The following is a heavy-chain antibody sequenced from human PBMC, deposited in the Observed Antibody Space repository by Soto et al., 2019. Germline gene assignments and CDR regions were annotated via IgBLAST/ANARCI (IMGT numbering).Heavy chain of an antibody. J-gene: IGHJ4*02. CDR3: ARSSPSVTNPFDY. D-gene: IGHD4-17*01. CDR2: TCYRSKWYT. CDR1: GDSVSSNSSA. V-gene: IGHV6-1*01. Sequence: SQTLSLTCAISGDSVSSNSSAWSWIRQSPSRGLEWLGRTCYRSKWYTNYAVSVKSRITINADTSKNQFSLQLNSVTPEDTAVYFCARSSPSVTNPFDYWGQGTLVTVSS.